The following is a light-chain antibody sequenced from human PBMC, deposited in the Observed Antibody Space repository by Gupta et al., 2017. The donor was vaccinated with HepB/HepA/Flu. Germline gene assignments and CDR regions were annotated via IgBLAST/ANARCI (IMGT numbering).Light chain of an antibody. Sequence: QSALTQPASVSGSPGQSITISCTGTSSDVGGYNYVSWYQQHPGKAPKLMIYDVSNRPSGVANRFSGSKSGNTASLTISGRKAEDEADYYCSSDTSSSNVVFGGGTKLTVL. CDR2: DVS. J-gene: IGLJ2*01. CDR3: SSDTSSSNVV. CDR1: SSDVGGYNY. V-gene: IGLV2-14*03.